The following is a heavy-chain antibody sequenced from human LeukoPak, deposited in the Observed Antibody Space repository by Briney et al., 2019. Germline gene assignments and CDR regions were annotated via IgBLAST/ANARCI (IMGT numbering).Heavy chain of an antibody. CDR1: GFTFSTYA. V-gene: IGHV3-33*01. J-gene: IGHJ1*01. Sequence: PGGSLRLSCAASGFTFSTYAIHWVRQAPGKGLEWVGVLWYDGSEQYYADSVKGRFIISRDNSKSTSDLQMNSLRAEDTAVYYCAREGDSRWGELSPWGQGTLVTVSA. CDR3: AREGDSRWGELSP. CDR2: LWYDGSEQ. D-gene: IGHD3-16*02.